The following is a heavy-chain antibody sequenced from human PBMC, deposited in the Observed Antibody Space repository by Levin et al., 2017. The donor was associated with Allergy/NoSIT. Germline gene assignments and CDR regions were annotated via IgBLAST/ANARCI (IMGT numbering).Heavy chain of an antibody. CDR2: ISGSSSPI. D-gene: IGHD2-15*01. J-gene: IGHJ4*02. Sequence: PGGSLRLSCEASGFTFTYYKMNWVRQAPGKGLEWVAYISGSSSPIYYADSVKGRFTISRDNAKNSLYLQMNSLRDEDTAVYYCARDACSGGPCYSDYWGQGTLVTVSS. CDR3: ARDACSGGPCYSDY. V-gene: IGHV3-48*02. CDR1: GFTFTYYK.